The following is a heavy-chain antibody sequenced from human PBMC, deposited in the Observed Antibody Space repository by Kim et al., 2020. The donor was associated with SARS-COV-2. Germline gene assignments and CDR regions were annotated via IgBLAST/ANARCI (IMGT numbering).Heavy chain of an antibody. CDR3: ARSGMDV. V-gene: IGHV1-46*01. Sequence: PRDGHTSSAQRFQGRVTMTRDTSASTVYMELSSQRSDDTAVYYCARSGMDVWGQGTTVTVSS. CDR2: PRDGHT. J-gene: IGHJ6*02.